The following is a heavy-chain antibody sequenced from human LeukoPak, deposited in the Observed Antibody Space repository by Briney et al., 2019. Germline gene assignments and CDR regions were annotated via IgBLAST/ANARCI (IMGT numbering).Heavy chain of an antibody. Sequence: SETLSLTCTVSGGSISSSSYYWGWLRQPPGKGLEWIGSIYYSGSTYYNPSLKSRVTISVDTSKNQFSLKLSSVTAADTAVYYCARDLPYGGNSVWGQGTLVTVSS. CDR2: IYYSGST. J-gene: IGHJ4*02. D-gene: IGHD4-23*01. CDR1: GGSISSSSYY. CDR3: ARDLPYGGNSV. V-gene: IGHV4-39*07.